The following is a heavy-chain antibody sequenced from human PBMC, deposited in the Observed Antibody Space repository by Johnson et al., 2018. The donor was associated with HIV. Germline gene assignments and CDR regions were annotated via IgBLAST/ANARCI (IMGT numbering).Heavy chain of an antibody. Sequence: QVQLVESGGGVVQPGGSLRLSSAASGFTFSRYGMHWVRQAPGKGLAWVAFIRSDGSNRYYADSVKGRFTNSRENSKNTLYLQMNSLSAEDTAVYYCAKDRWHYNFWVDAFDIWGQGTMVTVSS. V-gene: IGHV3-30*02. CDR2: IRSDGSNR. CDR1: GFTFSRYG. D-gene: IGHD3-3*01. CDR3: AKDRWHYNFWVDAFDI. J-gene: IGHJ3*02.